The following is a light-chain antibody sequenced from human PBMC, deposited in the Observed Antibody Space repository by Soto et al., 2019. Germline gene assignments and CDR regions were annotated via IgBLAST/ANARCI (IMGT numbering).Light chain of an antibody. V-gene: IGKV3-20*01. CDR2: GAS. J-gene: IGKJ2*01. Sequence: EIVLTQSPGTLSLSPGERATLSCRASQSVRSNYLAWYQQKPGQAPRLLIYGASSRATGIPDRFSGTGSGTDFTLTISRLEAEDFALYYCQQYGGSPYTFGQGTKLEIK. CDR1: QSVRSNY. CDR3: QQYGGSPYT.